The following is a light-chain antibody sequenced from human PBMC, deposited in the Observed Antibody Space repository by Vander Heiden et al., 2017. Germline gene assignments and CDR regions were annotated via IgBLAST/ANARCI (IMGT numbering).Light chain of an antibody. CDR3: QQSYTAPYT. J-gene: IGKJ2*01. Sequence: DIQMTQSPPSLSASLGDRVTITFRASQSIRNYLNWYQQKPGKAPKVLIFRASGLQSGVPSRFSGSGSGTDFALSISSLQPEDFASYYCQQSYTAPYTFGQGTKLEV. CDR1: QSIRNY. V-gene: IGKV1-39*01. CDR2: RAS.